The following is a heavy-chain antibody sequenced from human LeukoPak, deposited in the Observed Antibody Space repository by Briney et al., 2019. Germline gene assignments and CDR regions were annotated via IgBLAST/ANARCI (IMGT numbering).Heavy chain of an antibody. J-gene: IGHJ4*02. CDR2: IKQDGSEK. D-gene: IGHD1-26*01. Sequence: GGSLRLSCAASGFTFSSYEMNWVRQAPGKGLEWVANIKQDGSEKYYVDSVKGRFTISRDNAKNSLYLQMNSLRAEDTAVYYCARLGGSYLFPDFDYWGQGTLVTVSS. CDR1: GFTFSSYE. V-gene: IGHV3-7*01. CDR3: ARLGGSYLFPDFDY.